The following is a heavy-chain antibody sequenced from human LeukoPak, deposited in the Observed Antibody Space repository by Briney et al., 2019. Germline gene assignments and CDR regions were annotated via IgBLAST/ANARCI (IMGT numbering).Heavy chain of an antibody. D-gene: IGHD2-15*01. V-gene: IGHV1-8*01. J-gene: IGHJ6*02. CDR2: MNPNSGNT. CDR3: ARGEAVVAAGAISVVYYYGMDV. Sequence: GASVKVSCKASGYTFTSYDINWVRQATGQGLEWMGWMNPNSGNTGYAQKFQGRATMTRNTSISTAYMELSSLRSEDTAVYYCARGEAVVAAGAISVVYYYGMDVWGQGTTVTVSS. CDR1: GYTFTSYD.